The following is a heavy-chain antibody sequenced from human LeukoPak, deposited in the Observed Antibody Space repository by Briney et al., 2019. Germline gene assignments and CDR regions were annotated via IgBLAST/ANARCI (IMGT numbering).Heavy chain of an antibody. CDR3: ARIAGRRPPPYYFDY. Sequence: ASVKVSCKASGYTFKSYGFSWVRQAPGQGLAWMGWISPYDGNTNSAQKLQGRVTMSTDTSTSIVYMELRGLRSDDTAVYYCARIAGRRPPPYYFDYWGQGTLVTVSS. CDR1: GYTFKSYG. CDR2: ISPYDGNT. D-gene: IGHD6-6*01. J-gene: IGHJ4*02. V-gene: IGHV1-18*01.